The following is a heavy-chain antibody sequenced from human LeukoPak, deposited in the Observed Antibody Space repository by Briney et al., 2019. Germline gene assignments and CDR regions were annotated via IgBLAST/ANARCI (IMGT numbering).Heavy chain of an antibody. V-gene: IGHV4-31*03. J-gene: IGHJ4*02. CDR1: GDSITSGGYY. Sequence: SETLSLTCTVFGDSITSGGYYWSWLRQRPGKGLEWIGYIYKAGSTYYNPSLKSRVTMSVDTSRNQFSLKVNSVTAADTAVYYCARDVLRWGQGTLVTVSS. CDR3: ARDVLR. CDR2: IYKAGST.